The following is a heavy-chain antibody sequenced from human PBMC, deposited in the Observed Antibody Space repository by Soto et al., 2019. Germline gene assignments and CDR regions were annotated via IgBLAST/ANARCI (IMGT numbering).Heavy chain of an antibody. V-gene: IGHV1-2*02. Sequence: ASVKVSCKASGYTFTGYYVHWVRQAPGQGLEWMGWINPNSGGTNYAQKFQGRATMTRDTSISTAYMELSRLRSDDTAVYYCAREGAMPDAFDIWGQGTMVTVSS. CDR1: GYTFTGYY. CDR3: AREGAMPDAFDI. D-gene: IGHD2-2*01. CDR2: INPNSGGT. J-gene: IGHJ3*02.